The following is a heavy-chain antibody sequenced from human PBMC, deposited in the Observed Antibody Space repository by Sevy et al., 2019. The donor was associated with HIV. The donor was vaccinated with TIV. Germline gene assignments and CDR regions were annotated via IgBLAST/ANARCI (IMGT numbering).Heavy chain of an antibody. V-gene: IGHV3-7*01. Sequence: GGSLRLSCVASGFTLNSYWMSWVRQAPGKGLEWVANIKQDGSVKYYVNSVKGRFTISGDNARNLLYLQMNSLGVEDTALYYCVRAIAADGSFWGQGTLVTVSS. CDR1: GFTLNSYW. D-gene: IGHD6-13*01. CDR2: IKQDGSVK. J-gene: IGHJ4*02. CDR3: VRAIAADGSF.